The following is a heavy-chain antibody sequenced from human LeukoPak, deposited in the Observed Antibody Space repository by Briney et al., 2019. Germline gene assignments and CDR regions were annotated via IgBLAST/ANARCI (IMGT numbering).Heavy chain of an antibody. CDR3: ARLGQQLILWFDP. CDR1: GYILTDYG. V-gene: IGHV1-18*01. D-gene: IGHD6-13*01. J-gene: IGHJ5*02. Sequence: ASLKVSCKASGYILTDYGITWVRQAPGQGLEWMGWINSYTEDTDYAQKFQGRVTMTIGTSTSTAYMELSSLTSADTAVYYCARLGQQLILWFDPWGQGTLVTVSS. CDR2: INSYTEDT.